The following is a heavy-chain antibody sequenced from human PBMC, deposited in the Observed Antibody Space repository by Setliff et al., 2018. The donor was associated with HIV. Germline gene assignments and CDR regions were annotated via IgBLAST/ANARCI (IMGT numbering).Heavy chain of an antibody. CDR2: INPNSGGP. V-gene: IGHV1-2*02. D-gene: IGHD1-26*01. J-gene: IGHJ3*02. CDR1: GYTFTGYY. Sequence: ASVKVSCKASGYTFTGYYMHWVRQAPGQGLEWMGWINPNSGGPNYAQKFQGRVTMTRDTSISTAYMELSRLRSDDTAVYYCARDSGSYGAFDIWGQGAMVTVSS. CDR3: ARDSGSYGAFDI.